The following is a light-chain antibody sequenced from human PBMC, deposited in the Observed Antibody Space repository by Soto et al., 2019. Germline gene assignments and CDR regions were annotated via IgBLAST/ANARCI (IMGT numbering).Light chain of an antibody. CDR2: DAS. CDR3: QQYNNWPRT. J-gene: IGKJ1*01. V-gene: IGKV3-11*01. Sequence: DIVLTQSPASLRLCPGERGTLXCRASQSVSSYVGWYQQKPGQAPRRLIYDASNRAHGSPARFSGSGSGTEFTRTISSLQSEDFAVYYGQQYNNWPRTFGQGTKVDIK. CDR1: QSVSSY.